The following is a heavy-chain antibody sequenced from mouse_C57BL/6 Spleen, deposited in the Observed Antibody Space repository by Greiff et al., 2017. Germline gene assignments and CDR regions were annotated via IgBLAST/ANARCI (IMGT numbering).Heavy chain of an antibody. J-gene: IGHJ2*01. Sequence: QVQLQQPGAELVKPGASVKLSCKASGYTFTSYWMHWVKQRPGQGLEWIGMIHPNSGSTNYNEKFKSKATLTVDKTSSTAYMQLSSLTSEDSAVYYCARDYYGSYDYWGQGTTLTVSS. CDR1: GYTFTSYW. CDR2: IHPNSGST. D-gene: IGHD1-1*01. V-gene: IGHV1-64*01. CDR3: ARDYYGSYDY.